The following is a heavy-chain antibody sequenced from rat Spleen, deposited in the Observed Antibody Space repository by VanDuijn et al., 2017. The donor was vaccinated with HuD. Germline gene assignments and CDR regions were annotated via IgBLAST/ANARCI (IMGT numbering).Heavy chain of an antibody. D-gene: IGHD4-3*01. CDR2: ITNASGRT. V-gene: IGHV5S13*01. CDR1: GFIFSNFG. CDR3: ARGVADY. J-gene: IGHJ2*01. Sequence: EVQLVESGGGLVQPGRSMKLSCAASGFIFSNFGMAWVRQAPGKGLEWVASITNASGRTYYPDSVKGRFTISRDTVQNILYLQMNSPRSEDTATYYCARGVADYWGQGVMVTVSS.